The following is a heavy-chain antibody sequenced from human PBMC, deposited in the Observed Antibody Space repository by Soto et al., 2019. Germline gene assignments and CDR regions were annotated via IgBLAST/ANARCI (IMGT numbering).Heavy chain of an antibody. D-gene: IGHD2-15*01. J-gene: IGHJ3*02. CDR1: GFTFSSYG. V-gene: IGHV3-30*03. CDR3: ARVLHIVYDAFDI. CDR2: ISYDGSNK. Sequence: GGSLRLSCAASGFTFSSYGMHWVRQAPGKGLEWVAVISYDGSNKYYADSVKGRFTISRDNSKNTLYLQMNSLRSEDTAVYYCARVLHIVYDAFDIWGQGTMVTVSS.